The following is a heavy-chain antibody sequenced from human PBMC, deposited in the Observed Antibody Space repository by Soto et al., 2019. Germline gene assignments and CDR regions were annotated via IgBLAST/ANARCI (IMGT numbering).Heavy chain of an antibody. CDR3: ARLGVVPAAKGAFDI. D-gene: IGHD2-2*01. CDR2: IYPGDSDT. CDR1: GYSFTSYW. V-gene: IGHV5-51*01. Sequence: GESLKISCKGSGYSFTSYWIGWVRQMPGKGLEWMGIIYPGDSDTRYSPSFQGQVTISADKSISTAYLQWSSLKASDTAIYYCARLGVVPAAKGAFDIWGQGTMVTVSS. J-gene: IGHJ3*02.